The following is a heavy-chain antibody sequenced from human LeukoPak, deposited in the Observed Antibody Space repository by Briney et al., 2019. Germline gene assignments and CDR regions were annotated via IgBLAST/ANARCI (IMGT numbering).Heavy chain of an antibody. CDR1: GGSISISGFY. V-gene: IGHV4-31*03. J-gene: IGHJ3*01. D-gene: IGHD6-19*01. Sequence: PSHSLSLTCSVSGGSISISGFYWNWIRQLPGTGLEWIGYTYNSGNTYYNPSFGSRVTISTDTSMNQFFLKSHSVTAADTAVYYCARSSGWRDAFDFWGRGTMVTVSS. CDR2: TYNSGNT. CDR3: ARSSGWRDAFDF.